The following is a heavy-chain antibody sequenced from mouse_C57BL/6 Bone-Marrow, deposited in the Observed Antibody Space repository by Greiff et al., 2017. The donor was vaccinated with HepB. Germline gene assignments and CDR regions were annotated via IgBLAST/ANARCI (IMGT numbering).Heavy chain of an antibody. J-gene: IGHJ4*01. CDR2: INPSNGGT. V-gene: IGHV1-53*01. D-gene: IGHD1-1*01. Sequence: VQLQQPGTELVKPGASVKLSCKASGYTFTSYWMHWVKQRPGQGLEWIGNINPSNGGTNYNEKFKSKATLTVDKSSSTSYMQLSSLTSEDSAVYYCARRGYYGSSYLLYYYAMDYWGQGTSVTVSS. CDR1: GYTFTSYW. CDR3: ARRGYYGSSYLLYYYAMDY.